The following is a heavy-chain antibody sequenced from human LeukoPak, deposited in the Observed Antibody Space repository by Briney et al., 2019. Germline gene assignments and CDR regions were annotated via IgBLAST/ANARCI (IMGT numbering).Heavy chain of an antibody. CDR1: GFTFSSYA. D-gene: IGHD4-23*01. CDR2: ISASGVDT. J-gene: IGHJ5*02. V-gene: IGHV3-23*01. CDR3: AKQSRITVVSPLSP. Sequence: GGSLRLSCAASGFTFSSYAMSWVRQAPGKGLEWVSGISASGVDTYYADSVKGRFTISRDTAKNTLYLQMNSLRAEDTALYHCAKQSRITVVSPLSPWGQGTLVTVSS.